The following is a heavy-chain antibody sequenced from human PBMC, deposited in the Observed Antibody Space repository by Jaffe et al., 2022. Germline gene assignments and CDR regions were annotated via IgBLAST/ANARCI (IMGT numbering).Heavy chain of an antibody. CDR1: GFTFDDYA. D-gene: IGHD6-13*01. J-gene: IGHJ4*02. Sequence: EVQLVESGGGLVQPGRSLRLSCAASGFTFDDYAMHWVRQAPGKGLEWVSGISWNSGSIGYADSVKGRFTISRDNAKNSLYLQMNSLRAEDTALYYCAKDIRFYGQQPEGYFDYWGQGTLVTVSS. CDR2: ISWNSGSI. V-gene: IGHV3-9*01. CDR3: AKDIRFYGQQPEGYFDY.